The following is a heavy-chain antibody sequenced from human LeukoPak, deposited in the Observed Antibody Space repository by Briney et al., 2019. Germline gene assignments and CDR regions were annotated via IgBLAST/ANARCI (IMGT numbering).Heavy chain of an antibody. Sequence: SVKVSCKASGGTFSSYAISWVRQAPGQGLEWMGRITPIFGTANYAQKFQGRVTITTDESTSTAYMELSSLRSEDTAVYYCARVSYYYDSRDDYWGQGTLVTVSS. D-gene: IGHD3-22*01. CDR3: ARVSYYYDSRDDY. CDR2: ITPIFGTA. CDR1: GGTFSSYA. V-gene: IGHV1-69*05. J-gene: IGHJ4*02.